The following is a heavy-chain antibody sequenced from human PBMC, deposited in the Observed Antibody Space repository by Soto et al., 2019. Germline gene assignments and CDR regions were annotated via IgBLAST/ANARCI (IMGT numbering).Heavy chain of an antibody. D-gene: IGHD6-19*01. V-gene: IGHV1-2*02. CDR3: AKGDSSWVSWFDP. CDR1: GYTFTAQY. CDR2: INPTTGAT. Sequence: ASVKVSCKASGYTFTAQYLHWVRQAPGEGLEWMGWINPTTGATRYAQKFQGRVTMTRDTAMSTAYLEVRSLRPDDTAVYYCAKGDSSWVSWFDPWGQGTLLTVSS. J-gene: IGHJ5*02.